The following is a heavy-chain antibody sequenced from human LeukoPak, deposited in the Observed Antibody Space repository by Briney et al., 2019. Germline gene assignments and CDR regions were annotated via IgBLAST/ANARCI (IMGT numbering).Heavy chain of an antibody. CDR3: ARDSWSRSSSSEVYFDY. J-gene: IGHJ4*02. CDR2: IHPSGST. CDR1: GDSISSYY. Sequence: SETLSLTCTVSGDSISSYYWSWVRQPAGKGLEWIGRIHPSGSTNYNPSLKSRVTLSVDTSKNQFSLKLSSVTAADTAVYYCARDSWSRSSSSEVYFDYWGQGTLVTVSS. V-gene: IGHV4-4*07. D-gene: IGHD6-6*01.